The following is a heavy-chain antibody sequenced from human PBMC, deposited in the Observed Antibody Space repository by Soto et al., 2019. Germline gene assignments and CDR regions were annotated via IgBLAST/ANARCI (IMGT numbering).Heavy chain of an antibody. V-gene: IGHV3-21*01. Sequence: EVQLVESGGGLVKPGGSLRLSCAASGFTFSSYSMNWVRQAPGKGLEWVSSISSSSSYIYYADSVKGRFTISRDNAKNSLYLQMNSLRAEDTAVYYCARDRPDIVVVPAADYYYYYGMDVWGQGATVTVSS. D-gene: IGHD2-2*01. J-gene: IGHJ6*02. CDR3: ARDRPDIVVVPAADYYYYYGMDV. CDR2: ISSSSSYI. CDR1: GFTFSSYS.